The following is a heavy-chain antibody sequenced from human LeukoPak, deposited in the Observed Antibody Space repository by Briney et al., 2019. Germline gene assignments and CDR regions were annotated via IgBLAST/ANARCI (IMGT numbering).Heavy chain of an antibody. V-gene: IGHV4-4*02. Sequence: SETLSLTCAVSGGSISSSNWWSWVRQPPGKGLGWIGEIYHSGSTNYNPSLKSRVTISVDKSKNQFSLKLSSVTAADTAVYYCARSATLYYYDSSGYPDAFDIWGQGTMVTVSS. CDR1: GGSISSSNW. CDR3: ARSATLYYYDSSGYPDAFDI. J-gene: IGHJ3*02. D-gene: IGHD3-22*01. CDR2: IYHSGST.